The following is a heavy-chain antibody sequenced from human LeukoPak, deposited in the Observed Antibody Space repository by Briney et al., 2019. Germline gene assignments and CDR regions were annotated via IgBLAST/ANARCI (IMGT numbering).Heavy chain of an antibody. J-gene: IGHJ4*02. CDR3: ARGPNSSGWYAYYFDY. V-gene: IGHV4-34*01. Sequence: PSETLSLTCAVYGGSFSGYYWSWIRQPPGKGLEWIGEINHSGSTNYNPSLKSRVTISVDTSKNQFSLKLSSVTAADTAVYYCARGPNSSGWYAYYFDYWGQGTLVTVSS. D-gene: IGHD6-19*01. CDR2: INHSGST. CDR1: GGSFSGYY.